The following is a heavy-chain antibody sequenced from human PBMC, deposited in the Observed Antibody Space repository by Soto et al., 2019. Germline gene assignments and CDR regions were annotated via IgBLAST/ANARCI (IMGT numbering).Heavy chain of an antibody. V-gene: IGHV3-43*01. CDR3: AKDGIAWH. D-gene: IGHD2-15*01. CDR1: GFTFGDYT. Sequence: EVQLVESGGGVVQPGGSLRLSCTASGFTFGDYTMHWVRQAPGKGLEWVSLITWDGINIEYADSVRGRFTVSRDNSKNSRYLQMNGLRHEDTAFYYCAKDGIAWHWGQGTLVTVSS. J-gene: IGHJ4*02. CDR2: ITWDGINI.